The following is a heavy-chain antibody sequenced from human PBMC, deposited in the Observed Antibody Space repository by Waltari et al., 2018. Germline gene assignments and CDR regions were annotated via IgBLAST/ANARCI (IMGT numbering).Heavy chain of an antibody. D-gene: IGHD1-26*01. CDR3: ARGEVGAYVHDAFDI. CDR1: GFTFSSYS. CDR2: ISSSSSTI. V-gene: IGHV3-48*01. Sequence: EVQLVESGGGLVQPGGSLRLSCAASGFTFSSYSMNWVRQAPGKGLEWVSYISSSSSTIYYADSVKDRFTISRDNAKNSLYLQMNSLRAEDTAVYYCARGEVGAYVHDAFDIWGQGTMVTVSS. J-gene: IGHJ3*02.